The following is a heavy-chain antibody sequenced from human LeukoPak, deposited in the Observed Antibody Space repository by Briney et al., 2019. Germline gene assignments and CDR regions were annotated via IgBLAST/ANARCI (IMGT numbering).Heavy chain of an antibody. D-gene: IGHD1-26*01. CDR2: ISYEGNNE. CDR1: GFIFSSYT. CDR3: SMKVGNVLTYSPFDY. V-gene: IGHV3-30*04. Sequence: GGSLRLSCAAPGFIFSSYTMHWVRQAPGEGLERVAVISYEGNNEYYADSVKGRLTISRDISKSALYLQMNSLRAGDAAVYYCSMKVGNVLTYSPFDYWGQGTLVTVSA. J-gene: IGHJ4*02.